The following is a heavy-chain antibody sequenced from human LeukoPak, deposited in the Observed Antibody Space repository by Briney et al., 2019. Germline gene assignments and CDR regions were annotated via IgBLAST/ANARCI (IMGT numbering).Heavy chain of an antibody. CDR2: ISGSGGST. CDR3: AKDRNGDFAYYFDF. CDR1: GFTFNSYG. J-gene: IGHJ4*02. Sequence: GGSLRLSCAASGFTFNSYGMSWVRQAPGKGLEWVSGISGSGGSTFYADSVKGRFTISRDNSKNTLYLQMSSLRAEDTAVYYCAKDRNGDFAYYFDFWGRGTLVTVSS. D-gene: IGHD4-17*01. V-gene: IGHV3-23*01.